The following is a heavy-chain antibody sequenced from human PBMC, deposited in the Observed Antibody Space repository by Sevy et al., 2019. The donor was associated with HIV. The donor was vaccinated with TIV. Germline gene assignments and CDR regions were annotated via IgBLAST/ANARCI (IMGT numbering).Heavy chain of an antibody. CDR3: AKSYSGSYYIPYDAFDM. CDR1: GFTFRNHA. V-gene: IGHV3-30-3*02. Sequence: GGSLRLSCVTSGFTFRNHAMHWVRQAPGKGLEWVAVISSDGAIKYYADSVKGRFTFSRDNSKSTLYLQMTSLRPEDTAMYYCAKSYSGSYYIPYDAFDMWGQVTMVTFSS. CDR2: ISSDGAIK. D-gene: IGHD1-26*01. J-gene: IGHJ3*02.